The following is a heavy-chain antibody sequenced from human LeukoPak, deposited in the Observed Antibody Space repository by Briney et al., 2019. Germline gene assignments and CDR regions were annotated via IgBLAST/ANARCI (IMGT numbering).Heavy chain of an antibody. J-gene: IGHJ3*02. V-gene: IGHV3-21*01. CDR1: GFTFSSYS. Sequence: KPGGSPRLSCAASGFTFSSYSMNWVRQAAGKGLEWVSSISSSSSYIYYADSVKGRFTISRDNAKNSLYLQMNSLRAEDTAVYYCARVLAGYYDSSGYSGNDAFDIWGQGTMVTVSS. D-gene: IGHD3-22*01. CDR2: ISSSSSYI. CDR3: ARVLAGYYDSSGYSGNDAFDI.